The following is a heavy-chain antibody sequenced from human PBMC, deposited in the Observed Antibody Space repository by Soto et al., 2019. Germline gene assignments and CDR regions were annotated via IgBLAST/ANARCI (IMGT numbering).Heavy chain of an antibody. CDR1: GGTFSRYA. D-gene: IGHD6-19*01. CDR2: IIPIFGTA. Sequence: SVKVSCKASGGTFSRYAISSVRLAPGQGLEWMGGIIPIFGTANYAQKFQGRVTITADKSTSTAYMELSSLRSDETAVYYCARSSSGWYVFNYWGQGTLVTVSS. J-gene: IGHJ4*02. CDR3: ARSSSGWYVFNY. V-gene: IGHV1-69*06.